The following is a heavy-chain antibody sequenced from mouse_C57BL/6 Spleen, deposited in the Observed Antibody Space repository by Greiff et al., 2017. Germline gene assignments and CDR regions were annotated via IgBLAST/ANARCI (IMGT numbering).Heavy chain of an antibody. V-gene: IGHV6-6*01. J-gene: IGHJ1*03. CDR1: GFTFSDAW. D-gene: IGHD1-1*01. Sequence: EVKVEESGGGLVQPGGSMKLSCAASGFTFSDAWMDWVRQSPEKGLEWVAEIRNEANNHATYYAESVKGRFTISRDDSKSSVYLHMNSLRAEDTGIYYCTRLTTVVGYFDVWGTGTTVTVSS. CDR2: IRNEANNHAT. CDR3: TRLTTVVGYFDV.